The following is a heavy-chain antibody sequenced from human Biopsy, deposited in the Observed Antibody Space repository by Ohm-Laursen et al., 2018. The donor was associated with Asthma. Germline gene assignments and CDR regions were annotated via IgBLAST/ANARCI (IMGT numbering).Heavy chain of an antibody. Sequence: SLRLSCAASGFTFSSYGMHWVRQAPGKGLEWVAVISYDGSNKYYADSVEGRFTISRDNSKNTLYLQMNSLRAEDTAVYYCARESSVAGSSDFDYWGQGTLVTVSS. J-gene: IGHJ4*02. CDR3: ARESSVAGSSDFDY. CDR2: ISYDGSNK. V-gene: IGHV3-30*03. CDR1: GFTFSSYG. D-gene: IGHD6-19*01.